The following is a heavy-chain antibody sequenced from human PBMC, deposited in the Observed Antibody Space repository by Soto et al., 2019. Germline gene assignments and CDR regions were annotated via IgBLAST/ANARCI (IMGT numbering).Heavy chain of an antibody. V-gene: IGHV3-74*01. CDR2: INSEGSST. CDR1: GFTFSNYW. Sequence: EVQLVESGGGLVQPGGSLRLSCAASGFTFSNYWMHWVRQAPGKGLVWVSRINSEGSSTSYADSVKGRFTISRDNAKNPMSMQMNSLRVDDTAVYYCARGGVGRYCSSSSCYTWVFDYWGQGTLVTVSS. J-gene: IGHJ4*02. D-gene: IGHD2-2*02. CDR3: ARGGVGRYCSSSSCYTWVFDY.